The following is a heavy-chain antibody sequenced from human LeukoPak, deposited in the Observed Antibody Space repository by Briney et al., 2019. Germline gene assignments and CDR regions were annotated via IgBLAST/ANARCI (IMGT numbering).Heavy chain of an antibody. D-gene: IGHD3-10*01. CDR2: IKSKTDGGTT. CDR3: TSRITMVRGVIDY. V-gene: IGHV3-15*01. CDR1: GFTFSNAW. Sequence: GGSLRLSCAASGFTFSNAWMSWVRQASGKGLEWVGRIKSKTDGGTTDYAAPVKGRFTISRDDSKNTLYLQMNSLKTEDTAVYYCTSRITMVRGVIDYWGQGTLVTVSS. J-gene: IGHJ4*02.